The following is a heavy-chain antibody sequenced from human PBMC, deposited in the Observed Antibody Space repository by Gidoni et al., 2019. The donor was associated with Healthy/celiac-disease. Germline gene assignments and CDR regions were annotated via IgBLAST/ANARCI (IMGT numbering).Heavy chain of an antibody. CDR1: GYTLTELS. J-gene: IGHJ6*02. D-gene: IGHD3-9*01. CDR2: FDPEDGET. V-gene: IGHV1-24*01. CDR3: ASPQPYYDILTGSPPYYYYGMDV. Sequence: QVQLVQSGAEVKKPGASVKVSCKVSGYTLTELSMHWVRQAPGKGLEWMGGFDPEDGETIYAQKFQGRVTMTEDTSTDTAYMELSSLRSEDTAVYYCASPQPYYDILTGSPPYYYYGMDVWGQGTTVTVSS.